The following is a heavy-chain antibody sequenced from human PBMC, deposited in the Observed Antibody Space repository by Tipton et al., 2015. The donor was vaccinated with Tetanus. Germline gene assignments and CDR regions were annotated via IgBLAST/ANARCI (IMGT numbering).Heavy chain of an antibody. CDR3: VRDGGSSGWLAY. CDR1: GFIVSSHY. CDR2: MYSGGDT. D-gene: IGHD6-19*01. Sequence: VQLVQSGGGLIQPGGSLRLSCVASGFIVSSHYMSWVRQAPGKGLEWVSGMYSGGDTYYVDSVKGRFSISRDNAKNTLYLQMNSLRVEDTAVYYCVRDGGSSGWLAYWGQGTLVTVSS. J-gene: IGHJ4*02. V-gene: IGHV3-53*01.